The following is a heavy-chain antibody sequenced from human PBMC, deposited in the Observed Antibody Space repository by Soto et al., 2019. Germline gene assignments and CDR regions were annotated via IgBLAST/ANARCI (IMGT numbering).Heavy chain of an antibody. J-gene: IGHJ5*02. V-gene: IGHV1-69*01. CDR1: GGNFSSNG. CDR3: AGASDSTWYNWLDL. Sequence: QVQLVQSGAEVRKPGSSVKVSCKAPGGNFSSNGIRWVRQAPGQGLEFMGGIIPTFGTTNYAHKFRGRVTITADESTGTAYMELSSLRSDDTAVYYCAGASDSTWYNWLDLWGQGTLVTVSS. CDR2: IIPTFGTT. D-gene: IGHD5-18*01.